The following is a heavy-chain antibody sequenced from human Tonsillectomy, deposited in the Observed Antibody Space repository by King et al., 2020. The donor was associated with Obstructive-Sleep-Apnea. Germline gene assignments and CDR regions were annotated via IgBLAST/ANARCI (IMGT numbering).Heavy chain of an antibody. J-gene: IGHJ1*01. V-gene: IGHV3-13*04. CDR2: IGSAGDI. D-gene: IGHD2-15*01. CDR3: ARGRLGSCGGGSCECFHH. CDR1: GFTFSSYD. Sequence: VQLVESGGGLVQPGGSLRLSCAASGFTFSSYDMHWVRQATGKGLEWVSAIGSAGDIYYQDSVRGRFTVSRENAKNSFYLQMDSLRAGDTAVYYCARGRLGSCGGGSCECFHHWGQGTLVTVSS.